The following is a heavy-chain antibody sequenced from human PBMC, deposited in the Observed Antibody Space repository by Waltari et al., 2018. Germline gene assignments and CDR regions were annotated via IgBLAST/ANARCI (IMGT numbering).Heavy chain of an antibody. J-gene: IGHJ4*02. CDR2: ISYDGTQT. CDR1: GFTLRDYA. D-gene: IGHD4-4*01. V-gene: IGHV3-30*04. Sequence: QLLESGGGVVKPGRSLRLSCAASGFTLRDYAMHWVRQAPGKGLEWVAIISYDGTQTFYADPVKGRFTITRDNYKNTVYLQMESLRGDDTASYYCARGYATDPLDYWGQGTLVTVSS. CDR3: ARGYATDPLDY.